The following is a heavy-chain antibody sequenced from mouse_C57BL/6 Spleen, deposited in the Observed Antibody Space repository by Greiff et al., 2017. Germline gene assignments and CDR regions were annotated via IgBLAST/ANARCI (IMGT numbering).Heavy chain of an antibody. CDR2: IHPSDSDT. J-gene: IGHJ2*01. V-gene: IGHV1-74*01. Sequence: VQLQQPGAELVKPGASVKVSCKASGYTFTSYWMHWVKQRPGQGLEWIGRIHPSDSDTNYNQKFKGKATLTVDKSSSTAYMQLSSLTSEDSAVYYCAIGEDDSNYCPFDYWGQGTTLTVSS. CDR1: GYTFTSYW. D-gene: IGHD2-5*01. CDR3: AIGEDDSNYCPFDY.